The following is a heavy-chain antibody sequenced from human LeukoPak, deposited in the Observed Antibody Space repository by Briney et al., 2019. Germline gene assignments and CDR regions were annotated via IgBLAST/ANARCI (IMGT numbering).Heavy chain of an antibody. V-gene: IGHV3-23*01. Sequence: GGSLRLSCEASGFSFNNYAMSWVRQAPGKGLEWVSVIAGSGDSTYYADSLKGRFTISRDNSKNTLYLQMNSLRVEDTAVYYCAKQDGAAFDYWGQGTQVTVSS. CDR3: AKQDGAAFDY. CDR1: GFSFNNYA. CDR2: IAGSGDST. J-gene: IGHJ4*02.